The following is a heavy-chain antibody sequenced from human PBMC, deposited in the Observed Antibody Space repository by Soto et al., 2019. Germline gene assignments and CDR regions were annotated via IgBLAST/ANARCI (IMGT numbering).Heavy chain of an antibody. CDR2: INPNSGNI. D-gene: IGHD3-10*01. J-gene: IGHJ4*02. Sequence: GASVKVSCKASGNTCTIYDINCVLQSAGHGLDWMGWINPNSGNIGYAQKFQGRVTMTRDTAIRTAYMEVSRLRSDDTAVYYCARGRASGSYYLLDYWGQGTLVTVSS. V-gene: IGHV1-8*01. CDR1: GNTCTIYD. CDR3: ARGRASGSYYLLDY.